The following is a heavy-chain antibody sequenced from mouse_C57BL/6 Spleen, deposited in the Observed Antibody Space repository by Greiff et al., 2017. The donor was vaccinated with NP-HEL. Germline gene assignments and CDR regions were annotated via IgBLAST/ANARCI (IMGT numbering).Heavy chain of an antibody. D-gene: IGHD1-1*01. J-gene: IGHJ2*01. CDR2: IYPGSGSN. CDR3: ASYYGSSFYFDY. V-gene: IGHV1-55*01. CDR1: GYTFTSYW. Sequence: QVQLQQPGAELVKPGASVKMSCKASGYTFTSYWITWVKQRPGQGLEWIGDIYPGSGSNNYNEKFKSKATLTVDTSSSTAYMQLSSLTSEDSAVYYCASYYGSSFYFDYWGQGTTLTVSS.